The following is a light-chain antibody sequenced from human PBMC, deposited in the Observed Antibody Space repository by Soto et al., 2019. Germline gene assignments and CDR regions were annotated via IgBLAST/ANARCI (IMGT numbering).Light chain of an antibody. Sequence: EIVLTQSPGTLSLSPGERATISCRASQSVSSSYLAWYQQKPGQAPRLLIYGASSRATGIPVRFSGSGSGTDFTLTISRLEPEDFAVYYCQQYGSSPETFGQGTKVDIK. J-gene: IGKJ1*01. CDR2: GAS. CDR3: QQYGSSPET. V-gene: IGKV3-20*01. CDR1: QSVSSSY.